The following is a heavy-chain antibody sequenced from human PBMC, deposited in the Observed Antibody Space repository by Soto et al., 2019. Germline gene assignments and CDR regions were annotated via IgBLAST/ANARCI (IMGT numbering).Heavy chain of an antibody. CDR2: ISAYNGNT. D-gene: IGHD3-10*01. CDR1: GYTFTSYG. J-gene: IGHJ6*02. Sequence: ASVKVSCKASGYTFTSYGISWVRQAPGQGLEWMGWISAYNGNTNYAQKLQGRVTMTTDTPTSTAYMELRSLRSDDTAVYYCASTSGEEKRLLWFGELLYGGMDVWGQGTTVTVSS. V-gene: IGHV1-18*01. CDR3: ASTSGEEKRLLWFGELLYGGMDV.